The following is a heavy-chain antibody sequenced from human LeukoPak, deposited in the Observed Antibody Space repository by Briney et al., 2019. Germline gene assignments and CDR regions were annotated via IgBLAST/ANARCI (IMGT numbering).Heavy chain of an antibody. CDR2: IIPIFGTA. CDR3: ARLGGNSYWDAFDI. J-gene: IGHJ3*02. V-gene: IGHV1-69*05. CDR1: GGTFSSYA. D-gene: IGHD4-23*01. Sequence: VASVKVSCKASGGTFSSYAISWVRQAPGQGLEWMGGIIPIFGTANYAQKFQGRVTITTDESTSTAYMELSSLRSEDTAVYYCARLGGNSYWDAFDIWGQGTMVTVSS.